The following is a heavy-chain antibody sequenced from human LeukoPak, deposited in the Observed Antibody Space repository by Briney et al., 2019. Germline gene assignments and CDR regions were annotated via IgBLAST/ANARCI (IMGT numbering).Heavy chain of an antibody. CDR2: VSSDGSNK. J-gene: IGHJ5*02. Sequence: PGRSLRLSCAASGFIISTYTMHWVRQAPGKGLEWVSVVSSDGSNKYYADSVKGRFTISRDNSKNTLYLQMNSLRAEDTAVYYCARNMLSHRYIWNDFWFDPWGRGTLVTVSS. CDR1: GFIISTYT. V-gene: IGHV3-30-3*01. CDR3: ARNMLSHRYIWNDFWFDP. D-gene: IGHD1-20*01.